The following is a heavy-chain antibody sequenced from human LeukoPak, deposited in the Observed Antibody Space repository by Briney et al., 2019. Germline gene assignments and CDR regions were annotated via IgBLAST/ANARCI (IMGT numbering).Heavy chain of an antibody. CDR1: GYTFTSYA. CDR2: INTNTGNP. CDR3: ARDLRITMVRWLNDAFDI. D-gene: IGHD3-10*01. Sequence: ASVKVSCKASGYTFTSYAMNWVRQAPGQGLEWMGWINTNTGNPTYAQGFTGRFVFSLDTSVSTAYLQISSLKAEDTAVYYCARDLRITMVRWLNDAFDIWGQGTMVTVSS. V-gene: IGHV7-4-1*02. J-gene: IGHJ3*02.